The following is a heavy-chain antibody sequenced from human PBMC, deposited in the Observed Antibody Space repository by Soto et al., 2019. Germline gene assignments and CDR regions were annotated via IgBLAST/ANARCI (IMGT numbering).Heavy chain of an antibody. J-gene: IGHJ4*02. D-gene: IGHD2-2*01. CDR1: GGSISSGVYY. CDR2: IYYSGST. V-gene: IGHV4-31*03. CDR3: ARDSTSTTGIDY. Sequence: PSETLSLTCTVSGGSISSGVYYWIWIRQHPGKGLEWIGYIYYSGSTYYNPSLKSRVTISVDTSKNQFSLKLSSVTAADTAVYYCARDSTSTTGIDYWGQGTLVTVSS.